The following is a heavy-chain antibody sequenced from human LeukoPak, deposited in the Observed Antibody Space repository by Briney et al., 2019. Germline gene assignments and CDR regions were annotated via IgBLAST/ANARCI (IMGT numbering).Heavy chain of an antibody. Sequence: ASVKVSCKASGYTFTGYYMHWVRQAPGQGLEWMGRINPNSGGTNYAQKFQGRVTMTRDTSISTAYMELSRLRSDDTAVYYCARSTHPSGVQDTAMVSLAGYWGQGTLVTVSS. D-gene: IGHD5-18*01. CDR3: ARSTHPSGVQDTAMVSLAGY. CDR2: INPNSGGT. CDR1: GYTFTGYY. J-gene: IGHJ4*02. V-gene: IGHV1-2*06.